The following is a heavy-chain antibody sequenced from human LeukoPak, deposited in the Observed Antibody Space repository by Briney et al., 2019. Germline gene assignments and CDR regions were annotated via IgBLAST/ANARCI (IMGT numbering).Heavy chain of an antibody. CDR2: IYNGGSA. J-gene: IGHJ4*02. CDR3: AREALYSGSWWYFDH. CDR1: GFNVSSKY. V-gene: IGHV3-66*01. D-gene: IGHD6-13*01. Sequence: QPGGSLRLSCAASGFNVSSKYISWVRQAPGKGLEWVSVIYNGGSANYADSVKGRLTISRDNSKNKVYLQMNSLRVEDTAVYYCAREALYSGSWWYFDHWGQGTLVTVSS.